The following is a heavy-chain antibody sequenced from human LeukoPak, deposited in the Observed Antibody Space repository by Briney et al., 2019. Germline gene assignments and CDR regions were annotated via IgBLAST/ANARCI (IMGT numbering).Heavy chain of an antibody. V-gene: IGHV3-7*01. CDR1: GFTFSTYW. CDR3: ARFALKTPPTD. J-gene: IGHJ4*02. CDR2: IKQDGSEK. Sequence: GGSLRLSCAASGFTFSTYWMTWVRQAPGKGLEWVANIKQDGSEKYYVDSVKGRFTISRDNAKNSLFLQMNSLRAEDTAVYYCARFALKTPPTDWGQGTLVTVSS.